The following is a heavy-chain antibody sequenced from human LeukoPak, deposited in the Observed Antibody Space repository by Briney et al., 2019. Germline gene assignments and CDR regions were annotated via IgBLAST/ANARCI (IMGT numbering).Heavy chain of an antibody. CDR2: IYSSGST. V-gene: IGHV4-4*07. CDR1: GGSISNYY. D-gene: IGHD6-19*01. J-gene: IGHJ4*02. CDR3: ARGSAGWYSIDY. Sequence: SETLSLTCTVSGGSISNYYWSWIRQPAGEGLEWIGRIYSSGSTNYNPSLKSRVTMSVDTSKNQFSLKLSSLTAADTAVYYCARGSAGWYSIDYWGQGILVTVSS.